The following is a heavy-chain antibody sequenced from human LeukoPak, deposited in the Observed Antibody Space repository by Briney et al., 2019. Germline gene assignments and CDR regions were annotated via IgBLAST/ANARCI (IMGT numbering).Heavy chain of an antibody. CDR1: GFTFSSYG. V-gene: IGHV3-30*03. D-gene: IGHD5-18*01. CDR3: ARDGRIQPFDY. CDR2: ISYDGSNK. J-gene: IGHJ4*02. Sequence: GGSLRLSCAASGFTFSSYGMHWVRQAPGKGLEWVAVISYDGSNKYYADSVKGRFTISRDNSKNTLYLQMNSLRAEDTAVYYCARDGRIQPFDYWGQGTLVTVSS.